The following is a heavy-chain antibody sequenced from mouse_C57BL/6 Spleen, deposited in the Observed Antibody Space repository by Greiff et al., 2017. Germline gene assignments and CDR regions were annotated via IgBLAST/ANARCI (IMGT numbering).Heavy chain of an antibody. J-gene: IGHJ2*01. CDR2: ISSGGSYT. V-gene: IGHV5-6*01. CDR1: GFTFSSYG. Sequence: EVKLMESGGDLVKPGGSLKLSCAASGFTFSSYGMSWVRQTPDKRLEWVATISSGGSYTYYPDSVKGRFTISRDNAKNTLYLQMSSLKSADTAMYYCARLSMITTFLDYWGQGTTLTVSS. CDR3: ARLSMITTFLDY. D-gene: IGHD2-4*01.